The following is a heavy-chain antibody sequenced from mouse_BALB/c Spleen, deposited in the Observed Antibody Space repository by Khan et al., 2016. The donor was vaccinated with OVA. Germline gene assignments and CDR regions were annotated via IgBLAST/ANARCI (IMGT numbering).Heavy chain of an antibody. V-gene: IGHV1S81*02. CDR3: TRSGYGTFAY. CDR2: INPSDGDT. CDR1: GYTFTSYY. J-gene: IGHJ3*01. Sequence: QVQLKQSGAELVKPGASVKLSCKASGYTFTSYYMYWVKQRPGQGLEWIGEINPSDGDTNFNEKFKSKATLTVDKSSSTVYMQLRSLTSEDSAVYYCTRSGYGTFAYWGQGTLVTVSA. D-gene: IGHD2-1*01.